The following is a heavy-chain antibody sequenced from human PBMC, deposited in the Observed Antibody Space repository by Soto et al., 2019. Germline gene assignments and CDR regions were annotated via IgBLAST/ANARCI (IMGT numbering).Heavy chain of an antibody. CDR2: ISFDGNKR. CDR3: AGDFAGGYCGRDCPNGMDV. J-gene: IGHJ6*02. V-gene: IGHV3-30*04. D-gene: IGHD2-21*02. CDR1: GFASSDYA. Sequence: QVQLVESGGGVVQPGRSLRLSCGASGFASSDYAMHWVRQAPGQGLEWTATISFDGNKRFYADSVKGRLTISRDNSKNPLYLEMHSRRGEDRAVYYWAGDFAGGYCGRDCPNGMDVWGPGTRVTVSS.